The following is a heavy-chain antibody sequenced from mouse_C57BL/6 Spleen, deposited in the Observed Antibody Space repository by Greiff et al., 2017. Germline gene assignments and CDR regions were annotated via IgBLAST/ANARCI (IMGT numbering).Heavy chain of an antibody. D-gene: IGHD1-1*01. CDR1: GFTFSSYA. J-gene: IGHJ2*01. CDR3: ARGAYYYGSSYFDY. CDR2: VSDGGSYT. Sequence: EVKLVESGGGLVKPGGSLKLSCAASGFTFSSYAMSWVRQTPEKRLEWVATVSDGGSYTYYPDNVKGRFTISRDNAKNNLYLQMSHLKSEDTAMYYCARGAYYYGSSYFDYWGQGTTLTVSS. V-gene: IGHV5-4*03.